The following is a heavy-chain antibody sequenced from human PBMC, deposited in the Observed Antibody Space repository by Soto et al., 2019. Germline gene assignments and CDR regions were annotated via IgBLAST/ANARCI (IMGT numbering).Heavy chain of an antibody. Sequence: GGSLRLSCAASGFTFSSYGMHWVRQAPGKGLEWVAVISYDGSNKYYADSVKGRFTISRDNSKNTLYLQMNSLRAEDTAVYYCAKASPRTNYDFCGYWGQGTLVTVSS. CDR1: GFTFSSYG. D-gene: IGHD3-3*01. CDR3: AKASPRTNYDFCGY. J-gene: IGHJ4*02. CDR2: ISYDGSNK. V-gene: IGHV3-30*18.